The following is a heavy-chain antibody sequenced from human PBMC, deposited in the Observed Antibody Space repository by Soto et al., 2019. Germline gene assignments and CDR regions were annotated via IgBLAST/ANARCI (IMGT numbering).Heavy chain of an antibody. CDR2: VYHTGAT. CDR1: GDPLSYGGYY. V-gene: IGHV4-31*03. J-gene: IGHJ5*02. CDR3: AREGHSSWEWLDP. Sequence: QVQLQESGPGLVEPSQTLSLVCSVSGDPLSYGGYYWSCVRQSPGKPLEWIGFVYHTGATYHDPSLESRVTMAVDMSKNEFSLKLNSVTAADTPTYYCAREGHSSWEWLDPWGQGILVTVSS. D-gene: IGHD1-26*01.